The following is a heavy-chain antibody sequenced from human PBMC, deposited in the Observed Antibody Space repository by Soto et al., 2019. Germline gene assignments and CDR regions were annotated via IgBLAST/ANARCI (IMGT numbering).Heavy chain of an antibody. J-gene: IGHJ4*02. CDR1: GFTFSSYG. CDR2: ISYDGSNK. D-gene: IGHD6-19*01. Sequence: QVQLVESGGGVVQPGRSLRLSCAASGFTFSSYGMHWVRQAPGKGLEWVAVISYDGSNKYYADSVKGRFTISRDNSKNTLYLQMNSLRAEDTAVYYCAKASSGWYGDYWGQGTLVTVSS. V-gene: IGHV3-30*18. CDR3: AKASSGWYGDY.